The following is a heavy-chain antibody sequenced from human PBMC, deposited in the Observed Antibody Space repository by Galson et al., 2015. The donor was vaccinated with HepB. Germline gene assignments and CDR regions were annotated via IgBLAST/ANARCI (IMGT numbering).Heavy chain of an antibody. Sequence: SVKVSCKASGYTFTSYYMHWVRQAPGQGLEWMGIINPSGGSTSYAQKLQGRVTMTRDTSTSTVYMELSSLRSEDTAVYYCARDWITMVRGVMGYYYYYGMDVWGQGTTVTVSS. D-gene: IGHD3-10*01. CDR1: GYTFTSYY. CDR2: INPSGGST. J-gene: IGHJ6*02. V-gene: IGHV1-46*04. CDR3: ARDWITMVRGVMGYYYYYGMDV.